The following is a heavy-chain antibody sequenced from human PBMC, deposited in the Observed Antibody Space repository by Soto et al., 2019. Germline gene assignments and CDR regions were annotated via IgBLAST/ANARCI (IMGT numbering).Heavy chain of an antibody. D-gene: IGHD3-22*01. CDR3: AKGHSPSGSYDY. J-gene: IGHJ4*02. Sequence: RXSCGAAGCTINNYAMTWVRQSPERGLEWVSAITSSGHATYYADSVKGRFTISRDNSKNPMYLQMNSLRAEDTAVYYCAKGHSPSGSYDYWGQGTLVTVSS. V-gene: IGHV3-23*01. CDR2: ITSSGHAT. CDR1: GCTINNYA.